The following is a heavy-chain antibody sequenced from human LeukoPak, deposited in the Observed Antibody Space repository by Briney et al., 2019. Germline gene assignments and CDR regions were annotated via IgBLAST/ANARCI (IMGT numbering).Heavy chain of an antibody. V-gene: IGHV3-7*01. D-gene: IGHD4-17*01. CDR3: ARLGARQMLEY. Sequence: GGSLRLSCEASGFSFSNYWMTWVRQAPGKGLEWVANIKQDGGQIYYLESVKGRFTVSRDNAKNSLYLQMNSLRAEDTAVYYCARLGARQMLEYWGQGTLVTVSS. CDR2: IKQDGGQI. CDR1: GFSFSNYW. J-gene: IGHJ4*02.